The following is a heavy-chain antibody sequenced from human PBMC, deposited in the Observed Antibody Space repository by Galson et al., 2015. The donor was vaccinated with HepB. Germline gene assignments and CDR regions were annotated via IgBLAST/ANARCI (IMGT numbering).Heavy chain of an antibody. D-gene: IGHD3-10*01. V-gene: IGHV5-51*01. J-gene: IGHJ3*02. CDR3: ASSILWFGVLLPNDPFDI. CDR1: GYSFTSYW. Sequence: QSGAEVKKPGESLKISCKGSGYSFTSYWIGWVRQMPGKGLEWMGIIYPGDSDVRYRPSFQGQVTISVDKSISTAYLQWISLKASDTAMYYCASSILWFGVLLPNDPFDIWGQGTMVTVSS. CDR2: IYPGDSDV.